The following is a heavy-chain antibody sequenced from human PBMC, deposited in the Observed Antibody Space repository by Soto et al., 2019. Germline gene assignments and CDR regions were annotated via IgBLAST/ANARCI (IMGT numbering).Heavy chain of an antibody. D-gene: IGHD2-21*02. CDR3: ARNLRLGSSFGFTAFSDDAFDV. Sequence: QLVESGGGVVRPGTSLRLSCTASGFPFGSRAMHWVRQAPGKGLEWVAIISYDGKSSYYSAPVKGRFFISRDNSQNTLYLQMNGLTTEDTSLYYCARNLRLGSSFGFTAFSDDAFDVWGRGTMVTVSS. V-gene: IGHV3-30*14. CDR1: GFPFGSRA. J-gene: IGHJ3*01. CDR2: ISYDGKSS.